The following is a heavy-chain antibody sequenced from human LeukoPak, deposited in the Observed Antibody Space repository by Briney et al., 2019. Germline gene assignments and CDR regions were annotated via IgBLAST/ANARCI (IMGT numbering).Heavy chain of an antibody. CDR3: ARGTHYYDSSVGYFDY. CDR1: GGSISSYY. Sequence: SETLSLTCTVSGGSISSYYWSWIRQPPGKGLERIGDIYYSGSTNYNPSLKRRVTISVDTSKNQFSLKLSSVTAADTAVYYCARGTHYYDSSVGYFDYWGQGTLVTVSS. D-gene: IGHD3-22*01. V-gene: IGHV4-59*01. J-gene: IGHJ4*02. CDR2: IYYSGST.